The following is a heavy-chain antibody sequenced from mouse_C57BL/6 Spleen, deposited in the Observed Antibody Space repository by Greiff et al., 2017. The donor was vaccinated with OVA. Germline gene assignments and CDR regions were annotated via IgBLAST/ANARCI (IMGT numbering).Heavy chain of an antibody. Sequence: VQLQQSGPELVKPGASVKISCKASGYAFSSSWMNWVKQRPGKGLEWIGRIYPGDGDTNYNVKFKGKATLTADKSSSTAYMQLSSLTSEDSAVYCCGGMTRDYWGQGTTLTVSS. V-gene: IGHV1-82*01. CDR1: GYAFSSSW. CDR2: IYPGDGDT. J-gene: IGHJ2*01. CDR3: GGMTRDY.